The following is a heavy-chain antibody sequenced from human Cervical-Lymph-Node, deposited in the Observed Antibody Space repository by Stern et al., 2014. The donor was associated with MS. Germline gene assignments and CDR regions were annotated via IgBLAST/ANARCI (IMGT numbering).Heavy chain of an antibody. V-gene: IGHV1-69*06. CDR3: ASSLVSSGH. CDR2: IIPFLNTA. Sequence: QMQLVQSGAEVKKPGSSVKVSCKASGGTFSTHPITWVRQAPGQGLEWMGGIIPFLNTANYAQKFQGRITITADKSTGTIYMEISSLRSDDTAVYYCASSLVSSGHWGQGTLVTVSS. D-gene: IGHD5-12*01. CDR1: GGTFSTHP. J-gene: IGHJ4*02.